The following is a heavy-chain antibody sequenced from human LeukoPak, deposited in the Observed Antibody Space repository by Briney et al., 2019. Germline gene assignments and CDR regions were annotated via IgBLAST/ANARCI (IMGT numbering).Heavy chain of an antibody. J-gene: IGHJ4*02. D-gene: IGHD2-2*01. CDR1: GGSISSYY. CDR3: AREADYCSSTSCPLDY. CDR2: IYTSGST. V-gene: IGHV4-4*07. Sequence: PSETLSLTCTVSGGSISSYYWSWIRQPAGKGLEWIGRIYTSGSTNYNPSLKSRVTMSVDTSKNQFSLKLSSVTAADTAVYYCAREADYCSSTSCPLDYWGQGTLVTVFS.